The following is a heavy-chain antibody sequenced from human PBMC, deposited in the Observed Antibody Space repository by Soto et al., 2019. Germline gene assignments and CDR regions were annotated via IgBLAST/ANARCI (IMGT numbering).Heavy chain of an antibody. CDR2: IIPIFGTA. J-gene: IGHJ3*02. CDR1: GFTFSSYA. D-gene: IGHD3-22*01. V-gene: IGHV1-69*01. Sequence: VQLLESGGGLVQPGGSLRLSCAASGFTFSSYAISWVRQAPGQGLEWMGGIIPIFGTANYAQKFQGRVTITADESTSTAYMELSSLRSEDTAVYYCARVFRSSSGYQGAFDIWGQGTMVTVSS. CDR3: ARVFRSSSGYQGAFDI.